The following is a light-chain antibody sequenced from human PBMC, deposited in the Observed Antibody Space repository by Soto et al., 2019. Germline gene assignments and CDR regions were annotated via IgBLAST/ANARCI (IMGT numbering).Light chain of an antibody. Sequence: QSALTQPASVSGSPGQSITVSCTGAGGDVGNYKFVSWYQQHPGKAPKLIIFEVDKRPSGVSDRFSGSKSGNTASLTVSGLQAEDEADYYCCSYSGRSTFVFGTGTKVTVL. CDR1: GGDVGNYKF. J-gene: IGLJ1*01. CDR3: CSYSGRSTFV. CDR2: EVD. V-gene: IGLV2-23*02.